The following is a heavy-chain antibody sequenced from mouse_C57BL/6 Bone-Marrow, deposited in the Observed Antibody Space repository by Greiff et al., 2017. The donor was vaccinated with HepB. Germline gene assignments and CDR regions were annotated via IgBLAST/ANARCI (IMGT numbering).Heavy chain of an antibody. Sequence: QVQLQQSGAELVRPGTSVKLSCKASGYTFTSYWMHWVKQRPGQGLEWIGVIDPSDSYTNYNQKFKGKATLTVDTSSSTAYMQLSSLTSEDSAVYYCARTGDYDVGYYAMDYWGQGTSVTVSS. CDR2: IDPSDSYT. CDR1: GYTFTSYW. D-gene: IGHD2-4*01. J-gene: IGHJ4*01. V-gene: IGHV1-59*01. CDR3: ARTGDYDVGYYAMDY.